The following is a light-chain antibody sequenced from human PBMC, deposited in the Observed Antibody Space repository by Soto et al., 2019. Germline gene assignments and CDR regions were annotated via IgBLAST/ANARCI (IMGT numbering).Light chain of an antibody. V-gene: IGLV1-40*01. Sequence: QSVLTQPPSVSGAPGQRVTISCTGSSSNVGSGYDVHWYQQLPGTVPKLLIRGNNNRPSGVPDRFSGSKSGTSASLAITGLQAEVEGDYYCQSYDSSLSGSVFGGGTKLTVL. CDR2: GNN. CDR1: SSNVGSGYD. J-gene: IGLJ2*01. CDR3: QSYDSSLSGSV.